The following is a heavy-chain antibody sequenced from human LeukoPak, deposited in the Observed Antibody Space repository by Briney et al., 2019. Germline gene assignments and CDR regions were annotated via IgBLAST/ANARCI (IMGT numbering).Heavy chain of an antibody. CDR3: AKKEAYSYGYDYYYGMDV. J-gene: IGHJ6*02. CDR1: GLTFSSYG. V-gene: IGHV3-30*02. Sequence: PGGSLRLSCAASGLTFSSYGMHWVRQAPGKGLEWVAFIRYDGSNKHYADSVKGRFTISRDNSKNTLYLQMNSLRAEDTAVYYCAKKEAYSYGYDYYYGMDVWGQGTTVTVSS. CDR2: IRYDGSNK. D-gene: IGHD5-18*01.